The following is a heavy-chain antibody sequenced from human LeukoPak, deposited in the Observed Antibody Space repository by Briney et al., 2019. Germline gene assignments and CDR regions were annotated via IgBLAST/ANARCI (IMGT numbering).Heavy chain of an antibody. J-gene: IGHJ4*02. CDR1: GFTFSSYS. D-gene: IGHD3-9*01. CDR3: ARQKYYDILTATNYYFDY. V-gene: IGHV3-21*01. CDR2: ISSSSSYI. Sequence: PGGSLRLSCAASGFTFSSYSMNWVRQAPGKWLEWVSSISSSSSYIYYADSVKGRFTISRDNAKNSLYLQMNSLRAEDTAVYYCARQKYYDILTATNYYFDYWGQGTLVTVSS.